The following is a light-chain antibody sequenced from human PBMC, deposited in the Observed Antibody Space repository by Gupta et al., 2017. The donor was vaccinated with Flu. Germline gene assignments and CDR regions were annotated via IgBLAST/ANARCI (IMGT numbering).Light chain of an antibody. CDR1: QILLHSNGYNY. CDR2: LGS. J-gene: IGKJ4*01. CDR3: MQALQTPLT. V-gene: IGKV2-28*01. Sequence: VTPGEPASISCRSSQILLHSNGYNYLDWYLQKPGQSPQLLIYLGSNRASGVPDRFSGSGSGTDFTLKISRVEAEDVGVYYCMQALQTPLTFGGGTKVEIK.